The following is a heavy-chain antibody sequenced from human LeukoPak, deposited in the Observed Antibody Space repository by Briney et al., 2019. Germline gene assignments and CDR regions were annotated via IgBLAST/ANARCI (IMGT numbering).Heavy chain of an antibody. J-gene: IGHJ4*02. CDR3: ARQEYSSGYY. Sequence: SETLSLTCTVPGGSISSSSYYWGWIRQPPGKGLEWIGSIYYSGSTYYNPSLKGRVTISVDTSKNQFSLKLSSVTAADTAVYYCARQEYSSGYYWGQGTLVTVSS. CDR1: GGSISSSSYY. V-gene: IGHV4-39*01. CDR2: IYYSGST. D-gene: IGHD6-19*01.